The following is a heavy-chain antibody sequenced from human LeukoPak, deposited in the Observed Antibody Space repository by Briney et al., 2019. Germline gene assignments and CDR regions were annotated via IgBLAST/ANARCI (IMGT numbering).Heavy chain of an antibody. Sequence: PGGCLRLSCEASGFTFGRYTMNWVRQAPGKGLEWVSSFSPTSISIYYGDSVRGRFTISRDTAKNALYLEMNSLRAEDTAVFYCARDLLYGAARGSFDLWGQGTMVT. J-gene: IGHJ3*01. D-gene: IGHD3-10*01. CDR1: GFTFGRYT. CDR2: FSPTSISI. CDR3: ARDLLYGAARGSFDL. V-gene: IGHV3-21*01.